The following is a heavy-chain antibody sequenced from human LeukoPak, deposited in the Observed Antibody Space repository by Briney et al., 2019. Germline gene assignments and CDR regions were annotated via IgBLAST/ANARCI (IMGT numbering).Heavy chain of an antibody. Sequence: KTSETLSLTCFVTGGSISYYYWSWIRQPAPQGLEWIGRLYTSGSTDYNPSLKSRVTMSVDTSKNQFSLKLRSVTAADTAVYYCARGTVTTLFDYWGQGTLVTVSS. CDR2: LYTSGST. V-gene: IGHV4-4*07. CDR3: ARGTVTTLFDY. J-gene: IGHJ4*02. CDR1: GGSISYYY. D-gene: IGHD4-17*01.